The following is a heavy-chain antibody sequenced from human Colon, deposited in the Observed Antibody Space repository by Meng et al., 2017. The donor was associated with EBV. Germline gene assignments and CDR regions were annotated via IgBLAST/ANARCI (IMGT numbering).Heavy chain of an antibody. V-gene: IGHV4-34*01. J-gene: IGHJ5*02. D-gene: IGHD3-10*01. CDR3: ARRGPSGNFSP. CDR1: GGSFRDYY. Sequence: GQLQEGGARMLKPSGTLARSCAVYGGSFRDYYWTWIRHPPGKGLEWIGEIDHRGNTKYNPSLQSRVPISLATSTTQFSLKVSSVTAADSAVYSCARRGPSGNFSPWSQGALVTVSS. CDR2: IDHRGNT.